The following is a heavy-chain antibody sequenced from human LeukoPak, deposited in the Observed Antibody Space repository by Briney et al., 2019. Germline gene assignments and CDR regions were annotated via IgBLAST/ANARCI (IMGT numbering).Heavy chain of an antibody. J-gene: IGHJ6*02. CDR1: GFTFSSYG. D-gene: IGHD5-12*01. CDR3: ARGDIVATTDYYGMDV. Sequence: GGSLRLSCAASGFTFSSYGMHWVRQAPGKGLEWVAVIWYDGSNKYYADSVKGRFTISRDNSKNTLYLQMNSLRAEDTAVYYCARGDIVATTDYYGMDVWGQGTTVTVSS. CDR2: IWYDGSNK. V-gene: IGHV3-33*01.